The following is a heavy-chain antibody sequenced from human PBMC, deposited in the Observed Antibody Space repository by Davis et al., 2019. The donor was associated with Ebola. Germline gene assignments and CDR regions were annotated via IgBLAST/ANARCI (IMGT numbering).Heavy chain of an antibody. CDR2: IKQDGSEK. CDR1: GFTFSSYA. CDR3: ARVRHYGMDV. Sequence: GGSLRLSCAASGFTFSSYAMSWVRQAPGKGLEWVANIKQDGSEKYYVDSVKGRFTISRDSAKNSLYLQMNSLRAEDTAVYYCARVRHYGMDVWGQGTTVTVSS. V-gene: IGHV3-7*01. J-gene: IGHJ6*02.